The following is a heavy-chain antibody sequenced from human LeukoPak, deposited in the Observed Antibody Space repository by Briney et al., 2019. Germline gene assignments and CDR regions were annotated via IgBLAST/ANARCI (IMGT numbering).Heavy chain of an antibody. CDR1: GGSFSGYY. J-gene: IGHJ4*02. Sequence: PSETLSLTCAVYGGSFSGYYWSWIRQPPGKGLEWIGYIYYSGGTNYNPSLKSRVTISVDTSENQFSLKLSSVTAADTAVYYCARDYRGRGPGYFEFWGQGSWSPSPQ. V-gene: IGHV4-59*01. CDR2: IYYSGGT. CDR3: ARDYRGRGPGYFEF. D-gene: IGHD5-12*01.